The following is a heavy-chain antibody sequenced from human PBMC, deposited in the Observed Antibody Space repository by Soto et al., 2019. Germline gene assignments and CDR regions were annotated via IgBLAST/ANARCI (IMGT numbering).Heavy chain of an antibody. D-gene: IGHD4-4*01. V-gene: IGHV1-3*01. CDR3: ARVLRDSNYDGYYYYYYGMDV. J-gene: IGHJ6*02. CDR1: GHTFTSYA. Sequence: ASVKVSCKASGHTFTSYAIHWLRQAPGQRLEWMGWINAGNGDTRYSQKFHGRFTISRDNSKNTLYLQMNSLRAEDTAVYYCARVLRDSNYDGYYYYYYGMDVWGQGTTVTVSS. CDR2: INAGNGDT.